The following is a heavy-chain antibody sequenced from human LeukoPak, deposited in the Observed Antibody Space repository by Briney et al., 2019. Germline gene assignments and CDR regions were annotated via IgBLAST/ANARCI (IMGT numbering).Heavy chain of an antibody. J-gene: IGHJ4*02. CDR2: ITSSGGIK. CDR1: GFTFNNYE. D-gene: IGHD6-19*01. CDR3: ARYGVVDSSGWYVDY. Sequence: GGSLRLSCATSGFTFNNYEMNWVRQAPGKGLEWVSYITSSGGIKFYADSVEGRLTISRQNAYNTLYLKIISLRAAESAVYYSARYGVVDSSGWYVDYWGQGTLVTVSS. V-gene: IGHV3-48*03.